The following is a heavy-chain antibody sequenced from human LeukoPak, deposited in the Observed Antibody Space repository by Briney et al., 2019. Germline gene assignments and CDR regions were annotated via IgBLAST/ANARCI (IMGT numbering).Heavy chain of an antibody. J-gene: IGHJ4*02. D-gene: IGHD3-10*01. CDR1: GFTFSSYA. Sequence: PGGSLRLSCAASGFTFSSYAMSWVRQAPGKGLEWVSAISGSGGSTYYADSVKGRFTISRDNSKNTLYLQMNSLRAEDTAVYYCASVAYGSGSSYYFDYWGQGTLVTVSS. V-gene: IGHV3-23*01. CDR3: ASVAYGSGSSYYFDY. CDR2: ISGSGGST.